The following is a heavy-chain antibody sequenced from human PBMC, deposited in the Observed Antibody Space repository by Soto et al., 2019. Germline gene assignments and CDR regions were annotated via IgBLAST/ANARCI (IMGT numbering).Heavy chain of an antibody. CDR1: GTSISSDVYY. Sequence: SETLSLTCTVSGTSISSDVYYWSWIRQPPEKGLEWIGYISYSGTTNYNPSLKSRVTISVDTSKNQFSLKLSSVTAGDTAVYYCARHNYSSWSTYFDYWGQGTLVTVAS. CDR2: ISYSGTT. V-gene: IGHV4-30-4*01. J-gene: IGHJ4*02. CDR3: ARHNYSSWSTYFDY. D-gene: IGHD3-10*01.